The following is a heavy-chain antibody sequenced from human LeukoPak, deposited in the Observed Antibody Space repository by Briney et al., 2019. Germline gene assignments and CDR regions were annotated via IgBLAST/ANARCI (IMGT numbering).Heavy chain of an antibody. CDR1: GYSFTSYW. D-gene: IGHD5-18*01. J-gene: IGHJ4*02. V-gene: IGHV5-51*01. Sequence: GEALKISCKDSGYSFTSYWIGWVRQMPGKGLEWMGIIYPGDSDTRYSPSFQGQVTISDDKSINTAHLQWSSLKASDTAIYYCARRGEAMDPFDYWGQGTLVTVSS. CDR3: ARRGEAMDPFDY. CDR2: IYPGDSDT.